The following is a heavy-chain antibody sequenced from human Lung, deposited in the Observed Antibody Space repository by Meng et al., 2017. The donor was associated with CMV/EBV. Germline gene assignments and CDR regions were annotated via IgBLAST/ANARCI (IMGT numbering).Heavy chain of an antibody. J-gene: IGHJ4*02. CDR2: IYYSGST. D-gene: IGHD5-18*01. CDR1: GGSNSSGDYY. Sequence: QVTLRDADPASVKPSQTMSLTCTVSGGSNSSGDYYWGWIRQPPGKGLEWIGYIYYSGSTYYNPSLKSRVTISVDTSKNQFSLKLSSVTAADTAVYYCARALDTAMVTFDYWGQGTLVTVSS. V-gene: IGHV4-30-4*08. CDR3: ARALDTAMVTFDY.